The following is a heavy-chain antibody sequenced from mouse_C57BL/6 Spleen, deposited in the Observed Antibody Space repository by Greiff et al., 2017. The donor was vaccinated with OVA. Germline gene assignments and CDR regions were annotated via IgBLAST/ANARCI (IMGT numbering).Heavy chain of an antibody. J-gene: IGHJ2*01. V-gene: IGHV5-6*01. CDR3: ARHGATVEYYFDY. CDR2: ISSGGSYT. D-gene: IGHD1-1*01. Sequence: EVNLVESGGDLVKPGGSLKLSCAASGFTFSSYGMSWVRQTPDKRLEWVATISSGGSYTYYPDSVKGRFTISRDNAKNTLYLQMSSLKSEDTAMYYCARHGATVEYYFDYWGQGTTLTVSS. CDR1: GFTFSSYG.